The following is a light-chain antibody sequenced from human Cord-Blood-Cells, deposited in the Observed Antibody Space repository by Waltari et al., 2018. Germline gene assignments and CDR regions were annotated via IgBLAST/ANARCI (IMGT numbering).Light chain of an antibody. CDR1: SSDVGGYNY. Sequence: QSALTQPPSASGSPGQSVTISCTGTSSDVGGYNYVSWYQQHPGKAPKLMIYEVSKRPRGVPDRLSGSKSGNMAPLTDSVLQADDEADYYCRSYAGSNHVGFGAGTKLTVL. CDR3: RSYAGSNHVG. V-gene: IGLV2-8*01. J-gene: IGLJ2*01. CDR2: EVS.